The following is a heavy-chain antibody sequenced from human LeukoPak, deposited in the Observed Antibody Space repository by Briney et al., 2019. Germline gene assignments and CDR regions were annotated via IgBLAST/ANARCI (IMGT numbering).Heavy chain of an antibody. CDR3: ARDCSSTSCYDAYDI. Sequence: PSGTLSLTCAVSGGSISSSNWWSWVRQPPGKGLEWIGEIYHSGSTIYNPSLKSRVTISVDKSKNQFSLKLSSVTAADTAVYYCARDCSSTSCYDAYDIWGQGTMVTVSS. D-gene: IGHD2-2*01. V-gene: IGHV4-4*02. CDR1: GGSISSSNW. CDR2: IYHSGST. J-gene: IGHJ3*02.